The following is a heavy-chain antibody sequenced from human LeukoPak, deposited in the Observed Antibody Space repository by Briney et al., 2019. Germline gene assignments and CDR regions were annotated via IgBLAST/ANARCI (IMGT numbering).Heavy chain of an antibody. CDR1: GGSFSGYY. D-gene: IGHD6-13*01. CDR3: ARQKALYSSSWLYYYYYMDV. V-gene: IGHV4-34*01. CDR2: INHSGST. Sequence: PETLSLTCAVYGGSFSGYYWSWIRQPPGKGLEWIGEINHSGSTNYNPSLKSRVTISVDTSKNQFSLKLSSVTAADTAVYYCARQKALYSSSWLYYYYYMDVWGKGTTVTISS. J-gene: IGHJ6*03.